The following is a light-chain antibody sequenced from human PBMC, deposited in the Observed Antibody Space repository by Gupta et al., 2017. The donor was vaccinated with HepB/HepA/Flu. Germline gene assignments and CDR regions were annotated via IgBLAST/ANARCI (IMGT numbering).Light chain of an antibody. CDR2: EDT. Sequence: QSPLTQPASVSGSPRQSITISCTGTSSDVGGNATVSWYQHLPGRAPKLLIYEDTSRPSGVSYRFSCYKAGNAASPNIAVPPAEEEAYYYCTSFKDTTTLWLFGGGTKLTVL. CDR3: TSFKDTTTLWL. J-gene: IGLJ2*01. CDR1: SSDVGGNAT. V-gene: IGLV2-14*01.